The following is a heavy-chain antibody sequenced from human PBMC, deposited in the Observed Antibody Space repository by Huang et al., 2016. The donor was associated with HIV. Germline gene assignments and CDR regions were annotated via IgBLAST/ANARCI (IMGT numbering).Heavy chain of an antibody. Sequence: VESGGDAVQSGRSLRLSCRGSGFIFNDFAINWFRQSPRKGLEWIGFVRSIALGGASKSAPSVKDRFSVSRDEAKNVAFLQMENLQVDDTAVYYCSPTGDDYFYYYMDVWGNGTTVIVS. CDR3: SPTGDDYFYYYMDV. D-gene: IGHD4-17*01. V-gene: IGHV3-49*03. CDR1: GFIFNDFA. J-gene: IGHJ6*03. CDR2: VRSIALGGAS.